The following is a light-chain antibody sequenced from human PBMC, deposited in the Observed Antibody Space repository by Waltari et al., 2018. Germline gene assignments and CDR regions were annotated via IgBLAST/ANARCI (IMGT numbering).Light chain of an antibody. J-gene: IGKJ3*01. CDR2: DAS. CDR3: QQYDNLPFT. V-gene: IGKV1-33*01. Sequence: DIQMTQSPSSLSASVGDRVTITCQASQDISNYLNWYQQKPGKAPKLLIYDASNLETGVPSRFSGSGSGTDFTVTISSLQPEDSATYYCQQYDNLPFTFGPGTKGDIK. CDR1: QDISNY.